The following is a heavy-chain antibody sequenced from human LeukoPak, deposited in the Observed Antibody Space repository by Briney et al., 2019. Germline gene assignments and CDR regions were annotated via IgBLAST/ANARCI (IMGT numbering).Heavy chain of an antibody. CDR1: GFTFSSYE. V-gene: IGHV3-48*03. CDR3: ARANYDSSGYYFDS. Sequence: GGSLRLSCAASGFTFSSYEMNWVRQAPGKGLEWVSSISSSGRTIYYADSVKGRFTISGDNAKNSLYLQMSSLRAEDTAVYYCARANYDSSGYYFDSWGQGTLVTVSS. J-gene: IGHJ4*02. D-gene: IGHD3-22*01. CDR2: ISSSGRTI.